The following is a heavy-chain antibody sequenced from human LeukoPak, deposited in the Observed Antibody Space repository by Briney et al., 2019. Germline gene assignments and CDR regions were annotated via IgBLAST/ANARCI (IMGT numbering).Heavy chain of an antibody. V-gene: IGHV3-33*06. D-gene: IGHD6-6*01. CDR2: IWYDGSNK. CDR3: AKDASIAARDLDY. J-gene: IGHJ4*02. Sequence: PGGSLRPSCAASGFTFSSYGMHWVRQAPGKGLEWVAVIWYDGSNKYYADSVKGRFTISRDNSKNTLYLQMNSLRAEDTAVYYCAKDASIAARDLDYWGQGTLVTVSS. CDR1: GFTFSSYG.